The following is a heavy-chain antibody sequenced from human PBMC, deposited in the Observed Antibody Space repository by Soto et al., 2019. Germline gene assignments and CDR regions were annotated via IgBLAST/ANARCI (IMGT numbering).Heavy chain of an antibody. CDR2: ISGSGGST. V-gene: IGHV3-23*01. Sequence: GGSLRLSCAASGFTFSSYAMSWVRQAPGKGLEWVSAISGSGGSTYYADSVKGRFTISRDNSKNTLYLQMNSLRAEDTAVYYCAKDRDYGDPYYYYMDVWGKGTTVTVSS. CDR3: AKDRDYGDPYYYYMDV. D-gene: IGHD4-17*01. CDR1: GFTFSSYA. J-gene: IGHJ6*03.